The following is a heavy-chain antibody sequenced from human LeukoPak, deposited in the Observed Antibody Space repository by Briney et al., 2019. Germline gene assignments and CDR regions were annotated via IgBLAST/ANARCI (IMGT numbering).Heavy chain of an antibody. CDR2: VYYSGGT. Sequence: SETLSLTCTVSGGSLTYYYWSWIRQPPGKGLECIGYVYYSGGTNYNPSLKSRVTISVDTSKNQFSLKLTSVTAADTAVYYCARRGIAAQIDYWGQGTLVTVSS. V-gene: IGHV4-59*01. CDR3: ARRGIAAQIDY. D-gene: IGHD6-13*01. J-gene: IGHJ4*02. CDR1: GGSLTYYY.